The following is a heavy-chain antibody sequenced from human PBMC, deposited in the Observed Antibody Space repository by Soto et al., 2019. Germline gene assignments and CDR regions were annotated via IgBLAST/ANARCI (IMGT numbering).Heavy chain of an antibody. D-gene: IGHD2-2*01. CDR1: GYTFTSYG. J-gene: IGHJ3*01. CDR2: ISAYNGNT. V-gene: IGHV1-18*01. CDR3: ARDWRDIVVVPAAIPVDAFDV. Sequence: GASVKVSCKASGYTFTSYGISWVRQAPVQVLEWMVWISAYNGNTNYAQKLQGRVTMTTDTSTRTAYMELRSLRSDDTAVYYCARDWRDIVVVPAAIPVDAFDVWGQGTMVTFSS.